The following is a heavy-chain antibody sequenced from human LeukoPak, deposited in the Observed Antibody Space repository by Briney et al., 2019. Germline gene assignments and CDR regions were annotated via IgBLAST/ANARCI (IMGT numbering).Heavy chain of an antibody. CDR1: GGSISSYY. CDR3: ARAGTYDDYGYAFDI. Sequence: MPSETLSLTCTVSGGSISSYYWSWIRQPPGKGLEWIGYIYYSGSTNYNPSLKSRVTISVDTSKNQFSLKLSSVTAADTAVYYCARAGTYDDYGYAFDIWGQGTMVTVSS. J-gene: IGHJ3*02. CDR2: IYYSGST. D-gene: IGHD4-17*01. V-gene: IGHV4-59*01.